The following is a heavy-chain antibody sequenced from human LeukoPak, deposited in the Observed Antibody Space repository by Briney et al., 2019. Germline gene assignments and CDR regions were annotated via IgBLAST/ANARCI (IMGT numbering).Heavy chain of an antibody. J-gene: IGHJ6*04. V-gene: IGHV3-30*02. D-gene: IGHD4-17*01. CDR2: IRYDGTKK. CDR1: GLTFSSYA. CDR3: AKEMNDYVDYFYMDV. Sequence: GGSLRLSCAASGLTFSSYAMHWVRQAPGKGLDWVAFIRYDGTKKYCADSVKGRFTVSRDNSKNTLYLQMNILRAEDTAVYYCAKEMNDYVDYFYMDVWGKGTTVTVSS.